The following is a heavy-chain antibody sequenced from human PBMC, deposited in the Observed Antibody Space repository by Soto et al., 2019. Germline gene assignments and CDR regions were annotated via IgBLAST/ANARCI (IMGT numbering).Heavy chain of an antibody. J-gene: IGHJ4*02. CDR3: ARDDDHIAADLDY. CDR2: ISSSSSTI. Sequence: GGSLRLSCAASGFTFSSYSMNWVRQAPGKGLEWVSYISSSSSTIYYAASVKGRFTISRDNAKNSLYLQMNSLRAEDTAVYYCARDDDHIAADLDYWGQGTLVTVSS. CDR1: GFTFSSYS. V-gene: IGHV3-48*01. D-gene: IGHD6-13*01.